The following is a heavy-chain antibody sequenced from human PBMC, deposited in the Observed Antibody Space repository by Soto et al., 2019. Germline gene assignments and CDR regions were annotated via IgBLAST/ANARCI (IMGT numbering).Heavy chain of an antibody. Sequence: PSETLSLTCTVSGGSISSYYWSWIRQPPGKGLEWIGYIYYSGSTNYNPSLKSRVTISVDTSKNQFSLKLSSVTAADTAVYYCARGGIYSSSWPVDYWGQGTLVTVSS. J-gene: IGHJ4*02. V-gene: IGHV4-59*01. CDR1: GGSISSYY. D-gene: IGHD6-13*01. CDR3: ARGGIYSSSWPVDY. CDR2: IYYSGST.